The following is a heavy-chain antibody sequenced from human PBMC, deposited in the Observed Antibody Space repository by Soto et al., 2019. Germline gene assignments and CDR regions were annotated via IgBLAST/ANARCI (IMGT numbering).Heavy chain of an antibody. D-gene: IGHD2-2*01. CDR3: ARDHIVVVPAANRESAGYHYYGMDV. CDR2: IWYDGSNK. CDR1: VFTFSSYG. V-gene: IGHV3-33*01. J-gene: IGHJ6*01. Sequence: VGSLRLSCASSVFTFSSYGMHWVRQSPGKGLEWVAVIWYDGSNKYYADSVRGRFTISRDNSKNTLYLQMNSLRAEDTAVYYCARDHIVVVPAANRESAGYHYYGMDVWGQGTTVTLSS.